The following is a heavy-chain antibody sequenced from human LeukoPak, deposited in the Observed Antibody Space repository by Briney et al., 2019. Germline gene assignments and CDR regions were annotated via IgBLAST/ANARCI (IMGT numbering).Heavy chain of an antibody. CDR1: GGTFSSYA. D-gene: IGHD3-3*01. CDR2: INPNSGGT. J-gene: IGHJ4*02. V-gene: IGHV1-2*02. CDR3: ARDPPNYDFWSGYYLDY. Sequence: ASVKVSCKASGGTFSSYAISWVRQAPGQGLEWMGWINPNSGGTNYAQKFQGRVTMTRDTSISTAYMELSRLRSDDTAVYYCARDPPNYDFWSGYYLDYWGQGTLVTVSS.